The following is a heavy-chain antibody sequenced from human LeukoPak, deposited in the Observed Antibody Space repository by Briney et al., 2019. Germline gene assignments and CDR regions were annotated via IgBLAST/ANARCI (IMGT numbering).Heavy chain of an antibody. Sequence: GASVKVSCKVSVYTLTELSMHWVRQAPGKGLEWMGGFDPEDGETIYAQKFQGRVTMTEDTSTDTAYMELSSLRSEDTAVYYCATVWVIRFFGVNNWFDPWGQGTLVTVSS. V-gene: IGHV1-24*01. J-gene: IGHJ5*02. CDR2: FDPEDGET. D-gene: IGHD3-3*01. CDR1: VYTLTELS. CDR3: ATVWVIRFFGVNNWFDP.